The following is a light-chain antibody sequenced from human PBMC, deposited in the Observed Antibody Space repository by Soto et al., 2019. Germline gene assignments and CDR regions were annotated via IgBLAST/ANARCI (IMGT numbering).Light chain of an antibody. CDR1: QSVSIY. CDR3: HQRTNWPRT. J-gene: IGKJ4*01. Sequence: EIVLTQSPATLSLSPGERATLSCRASQSVSIYLAWYHQKPGQAPSLLIYDASNRATGIPARFSGSGSGTDFTLTISRLEPEDFAVYYCHQRTNWPRTFGGGTKVEIK. CDR2: DAS. V-gene: IGKV3-11*01.